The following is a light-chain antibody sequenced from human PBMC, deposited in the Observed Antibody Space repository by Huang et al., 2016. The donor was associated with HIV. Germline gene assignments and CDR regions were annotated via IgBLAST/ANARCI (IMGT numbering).Light chain of an antibody. CDR2: GAS. CDR1: QSVSSN. CDR3: LQYSTWPPVT. J-gene: IGKJ5*01. Sequence: ETVMTQSPATLSVSPGERATLSCRASQSVSSNLAWYQQKPGQGPRLLVYGASTRATGIPARFSGSGSGTEFTLTISSLQSEDFAVDYCLQYSTWPPVTFGQGTRLEI. V-gene: IGKV3D-15*01.